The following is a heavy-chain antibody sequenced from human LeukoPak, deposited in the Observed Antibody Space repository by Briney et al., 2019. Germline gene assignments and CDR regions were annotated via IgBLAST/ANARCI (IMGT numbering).Heavy chain of an antibody. Sequence: SETLSLTCTVSGGSISSSTYYWGWIRQPPWKGLEWIGNIYSSGSTYYNTSLKSRVTISVDTSKNQFSLKLNSVTAADTAVYYCARDPFSGYGRFDYWGQGTLVTVSS. D-gene: IGHD5-12*01. CDR1: GGSISSSTYY. CDR3: ARDPFSGYGRFDY. V-gene: IGHV4-39*07. CDR2: IYSSGST. J-gene: IGHJ4*02.